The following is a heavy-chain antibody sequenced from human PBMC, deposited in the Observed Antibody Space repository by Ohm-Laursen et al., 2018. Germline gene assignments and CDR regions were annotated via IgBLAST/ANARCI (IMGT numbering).Heavy chain of an antibody. J-gene: IGHJ4*02. CDR3: ARERRYGNYFDY. Sequence: SLRLSCAASGFTFSSYGMHWVRQAPGKGLEWVAVISYDGSNKYYADSVKGRFTISRNNSKNTLYLQMNSLRAEDTAVYYCARERRYGNYFDYWGQGTLVTVSS. CDR1: GFTFSSYG. CDR2: ISYDGSNK. V-gene: IGHV3-30*03. D-gene: IGHD1-1*01.